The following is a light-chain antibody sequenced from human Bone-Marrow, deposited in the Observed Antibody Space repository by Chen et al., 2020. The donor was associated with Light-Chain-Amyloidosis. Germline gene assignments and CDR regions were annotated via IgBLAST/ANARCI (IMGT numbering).Light chain of an antibody. V-gene: IGLV3-21*02. J-gene: IGLJ3*02. CDR1: NIGSTS. CDR3: QVWDRSSDRPV. Sequence: SYVLTQPSSVSVAPGQTATIACGGNNIGSTSVHWYQQTPGQAPLLVVYDVSDRPSGIPERLSGSNSGNTATLTISSVEAGDEADYYCQVWDRSSDRPVFGGGTKLTVL. CDR2: DVS.